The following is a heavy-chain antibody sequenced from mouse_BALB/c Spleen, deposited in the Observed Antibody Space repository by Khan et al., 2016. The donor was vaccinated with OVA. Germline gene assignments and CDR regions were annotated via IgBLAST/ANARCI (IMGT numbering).Heavy chain of an antibody. J-gene: IGHJ2*01. V-gene: IGHV1-7*01. D-gene: IGHD1-1*01. CDR2: INPSTGYT. CDR3: ARRGLRWDFDY. Sequence: QLKESGAELAKPGASVKMSCKASGYTFINYWILWVKQRPGQGLEWIGYINPSTGYTEYNQNFKDKATLTADKSSSTAYMQLSSLTSEDSAVYYCARRGLRWDFDYWGQSTTLTVSS. CDR1: GYTFINYW.